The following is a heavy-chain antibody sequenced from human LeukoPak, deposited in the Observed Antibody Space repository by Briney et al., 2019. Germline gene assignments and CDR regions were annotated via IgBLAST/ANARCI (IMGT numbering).Heavy chain of an antibody. D-gene: IGHD5-12*01. V-gene: IGHV4-31*03. CDR1: GDSISSGGYY. CDR3: ARGVATNGNFDY. CDR2: IYNSAST. Sequence: NPSETLSLTCTVSGDSISSGGYYWSWIRQHPWKGLEWIGYIYNSASTYYNPSLRSRVSISIDTSKNQFSLRLRSVNVADTAVYYCARGVATNGNFDYWGQGSLVTVSS. J-gene: IGHJ4*02.